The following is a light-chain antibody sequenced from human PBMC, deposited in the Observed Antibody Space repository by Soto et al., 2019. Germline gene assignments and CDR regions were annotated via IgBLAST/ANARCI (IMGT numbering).Light chain of an antibody. CDR1: QSISSY. CDR2: AAS. CDR3: QQSYSSPYT. Sequence: DIQMTQSPSSLSASVGDRVTITCRASQSISSYLNWCQHKPGNAPKLLIYAASSLQSGVPSRFSGSGSGTDFTLTISSLQPEDFATYYCQQSYSSPYTFGQGTKLDIK. J-gene: IGKJ2*01. V-gene: IGKV1-39*01.